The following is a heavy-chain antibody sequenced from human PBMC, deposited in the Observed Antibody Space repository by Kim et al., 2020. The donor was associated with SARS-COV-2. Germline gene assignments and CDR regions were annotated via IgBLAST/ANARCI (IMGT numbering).Heavy chain of an antibody. D-gene: IGHD6-13*01. V-gene: IGHV3-48*02. Sequence: GGSLRLSCAASGFTFSSYSMNWVRQAPGKGLEWVSYISSSSSTIYYADSVKGRFTISRDNAKNSLYLQMNSLRDEDTAVYYCARDEPALAAAGRIDYWGQGTLVTVSS. J-gene: IGHJ4*02. CDR3: ARDEPALAAAGRIDY. CDR2: ISSSSSTI. CDR1: GFTFSSYS.